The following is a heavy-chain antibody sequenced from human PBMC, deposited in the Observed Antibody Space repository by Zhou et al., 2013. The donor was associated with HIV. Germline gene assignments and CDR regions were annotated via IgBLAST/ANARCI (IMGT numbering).Heavy chain of an antibody. V-gene: IGHV1-24*01. CDR3: ATTPPLERGNSGHDCELGERTT. J-gene: IGHJ6*01. D-gene: IGHD3-16*01. CDR1: GYTLSALS. CDR2: SDVQLGAA. Sequence: QVQLVQSGAEVKKPGASVRVSCKVSGYTLSALSIHWVRQAPGKGLEWMGRSDVQLGAAVYAHNFTGRGLMTADTYSDTAFLDLRNLRSDDTAVYYCATTPPLERGNSGHDCELGERTTWGPGNPVTVVL.